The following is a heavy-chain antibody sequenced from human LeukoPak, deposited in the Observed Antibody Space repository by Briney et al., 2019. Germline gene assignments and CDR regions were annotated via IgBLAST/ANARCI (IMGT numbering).Heavy chain of an antibody. Sequence: ASVKVSCKASGYTFTSYYINWVRQAPGQGLEWMGRINPNSGGTNYAQKFQGRVTMTRDTSISTAYMELSRLRSDDTAVYYCAREYNWNLPDYYYYYMDVGGKGTTVTVSS. CDR1: GYTFTSYY. V-gene: IGHV1-2*06. J-gene: IGHJ6*03. CDR3: AREYNWNLPDYYYYYMDV. D-gene: IGHD1-20*01. CDR2: INPNSGGT.